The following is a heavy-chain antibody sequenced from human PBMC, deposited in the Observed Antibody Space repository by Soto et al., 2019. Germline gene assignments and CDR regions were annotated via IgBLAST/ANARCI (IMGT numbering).Heavy chain of an antibody. CDR2: ISSSSSYI. CDR3: ARGSGYKYWFDP. V-gene: IGHV3-21*01. CDR1: GFTFSSYS. D-gene: IGHD3-22*01. J-gene: IGHJ5*02. Sequence: GGSLRLSCAASGFTFSSYSMNWVRQAPGKGLEWVSSISSSSSYIYYADSVKGRFTISRDDAKNSLYLQMNSLRAEDTAVYYCARGSGYKYWFDPWGQGTLVTVSS.